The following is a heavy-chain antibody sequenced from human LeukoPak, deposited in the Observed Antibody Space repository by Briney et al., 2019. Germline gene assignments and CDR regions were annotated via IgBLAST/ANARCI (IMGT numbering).Heavy chain of an antibody. CDR3: ARKGNAFDF. Sequence: GGSLRLSCAASGFTFSSYWMTWVRQAPGKGLEWVANIKLDVSETYYVDSVRGRFTISRDNTKNSLYLQMDSLRAEDTVVYYCARKGNAFDFWGQGTMVTVSS. CDR1: GFTFSSYW. J-gene: IGHJ3*01. CDR2: IKLDVSET. D-gene: IGHD3-10*01. V-gene: IGHV3-7*01.